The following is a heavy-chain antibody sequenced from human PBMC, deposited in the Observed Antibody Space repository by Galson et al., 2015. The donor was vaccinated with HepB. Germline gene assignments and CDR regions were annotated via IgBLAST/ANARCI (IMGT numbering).Heavy chain of an antibody. CDR3: ARVGGGYIVGAPTFDY. CDR2: INSDGSST. V-gene: IGHV3-74*01. CDR1: GFTFSSYW. D-gene: IGHD1-26*01. J-gene: IGHJ4*02. Sequence: SLRLSCAASGFTFSSYWMHWVRQASGKGLVWVSRINSDGSSTSYADSVKGRFTISRDNAKNTLYLQMNSLRAEDTAVYYCARVGGGYIVGAPTFDYWGQGTLVTVSS.